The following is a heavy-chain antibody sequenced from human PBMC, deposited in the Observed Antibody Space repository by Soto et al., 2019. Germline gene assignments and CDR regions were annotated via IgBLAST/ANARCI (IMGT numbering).Heavy chain of an antibody. CDR1: GYTFTSYA. V-gene: IGHV1-3*01. Sequence: GASVKVSCKASGYTFTSYAMHWVRQAPGQRLEWMGWINAGNGNTKYSQKFQGRVTITRDTSASTAYMELSSLRSEDTAVYYCARDTRPYCSGGSCKGYFDYWGQGTLFTVSS. J-gene: IGHJ4*02. D-gene: IGHD2-15*01. CDR2: INAGNGNT. CDR3: ARDTRPYCSGGSCKGYFDY.